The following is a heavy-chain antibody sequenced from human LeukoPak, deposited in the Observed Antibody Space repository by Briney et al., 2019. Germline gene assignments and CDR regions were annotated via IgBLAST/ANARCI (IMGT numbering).Heavy chain of an antibody. Sequence: GASVKVSCKASGYTFTSYYMHWVRQAPGQGLEWMGIINPSGGSTSYAQKFQGRVTMTRDMSTSTVYMELSSLRSEDTAVYYCAREYCSGGSCYSRAGQTTVTSGTSYYMDVWGKGTTVTVSS. CDR2: INPSGGST. J-gene: IGHJ6*03. V-gene: IGHV1-46*01. CDR3: AREYCSGGSCYSRAGQTTVTSGTSYYMDV. CDR1: GYTFTSYY. D-gene: IGHD2-15*01.